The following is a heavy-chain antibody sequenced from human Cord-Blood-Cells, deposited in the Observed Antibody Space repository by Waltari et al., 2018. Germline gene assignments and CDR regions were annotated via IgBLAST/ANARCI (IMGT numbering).Heavy chain of an antibody. V-gene: IGHV3-30-3*01. J-gene: IGHJ6*03. CDR2: KSYDGSNK. Sequence: QVQLVESGGGVVQPGRSLRLSCAASGFTFSSYAMHWVRQAPGKGLEWVAVKSYDGSNKYYADSVKGRFTISRDNSKNTLYLQMNSLRAEDTAVYYCARGGGSYYYYYYYMDVWGKGTTVTVSS. D-gene: IGHD1-26*01. CDR3: ARGGGSYYYYYYYMDV. CDR1: GFTFSSYA.